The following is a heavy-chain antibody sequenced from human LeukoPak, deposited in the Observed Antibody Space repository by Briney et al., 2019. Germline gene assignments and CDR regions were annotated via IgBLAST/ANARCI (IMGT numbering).Heavy chain of an antibody. CDR1: GYTFTSYG. V-gene: IGHV1-18*01. CDR3: ARVGYCSSTSCSSGFDY. J-gene: IGHJ4*02. CDR2: ISAYNGNT. D-gene: IGHD2-2*01. Sequence: ASVKVSCKASGYTFTSYGITWVRQAPGQGLEWMGWISAYNGNTNYAQMVQGRVTMTRDTSTSTAYMELRSLRSDDTAVYYCARVGYCSSTSCSSGFDYWGQGTLVTVSS.